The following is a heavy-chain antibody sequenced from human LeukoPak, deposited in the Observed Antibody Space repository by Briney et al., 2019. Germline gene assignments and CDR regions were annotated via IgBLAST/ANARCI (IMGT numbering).Heavy chain of an antibody. CDR2: VSSRMGT. D-gene: IGHD2-8*01. CDR3: ARDRHCANGVCHSPPGMDV. CDR1: GFIPTSHG. V-gene: IGHV3-66*01. Sequence: GGSLRLSCAASGFIPTSHGMSWVRQAPGRGLEWVSTVSSRMGTFYTDSVKGRFTISRDNSKNTMYLQINSLRAEDTAVYYCARDRHCANGVCHSPPGMDVWGQGTTVTVSS. J-gene: IGHJ6*02.